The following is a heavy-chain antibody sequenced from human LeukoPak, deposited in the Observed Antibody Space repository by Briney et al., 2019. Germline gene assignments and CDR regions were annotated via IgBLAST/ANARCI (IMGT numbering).Heavy chain of an antibody. CDR2: IYYSGST. CDR1: GGSISSYY. CDR3: ASRNVWGSKSFDY. D-gene: IGHD3-16*01. J-gene: IGHJ4*02. V-gene: IGHV4-59*01. Sequence: PSETLSLTCTVPGGSISSYYWSWIRQPPGKGLEWIGYIYYSGSTNYNPSLKSRVTISVDTSKNQFSLKLSSVTAADMAVYYCASRNVWGSKSFDYWGQGTLVTVSS.